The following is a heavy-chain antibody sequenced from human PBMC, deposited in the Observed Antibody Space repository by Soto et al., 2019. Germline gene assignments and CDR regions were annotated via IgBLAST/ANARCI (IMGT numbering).Heavy chain of an antibody. CDR3: ASRSSGWYLDY. J-gene: IGHJ4*02. D-gene: IGHD6-19*01. Sequence: EVPLLESGGGLVQPGGSLRLSCAASGFTFSSYAMNWVRQAPGKGLEWVSVISGSGGSTYYADSVKGRFTISRDNSKTTLYLQMNSLRGEDTAVYYCASRSSGWYLDYWGQGTLVTVSS. CDR1: GFTFSSYA. V-gene: IGHV3-23*01. CDR2: ISGSGGST.